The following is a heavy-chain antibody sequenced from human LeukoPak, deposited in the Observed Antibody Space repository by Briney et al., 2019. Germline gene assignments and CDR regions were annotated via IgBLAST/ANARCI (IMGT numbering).Heavy chain of an antibody. Sequence: GGSLRLSCAASGFTFSSYSMNWVRQAPGKGLEWVSYISSSGTTMYYADSVKGRFTISRDNAKNSLYLQMNSLRAEDTAVYYCARDLTPVGSGSYYNAGKNDDYWGQGTLVTVSS. J-gene: IGHJ4*02. CDR2: ISSSGTTM. V-gene: IGHV3-48*04. CDR1: GFTFSSYS. D-gene: IGHD3-10*01. CDR3: ARDLTPVGSGSYYNAGKNDDY.